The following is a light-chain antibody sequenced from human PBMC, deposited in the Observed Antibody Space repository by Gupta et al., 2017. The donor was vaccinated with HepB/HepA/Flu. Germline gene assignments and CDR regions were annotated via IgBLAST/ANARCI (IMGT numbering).Light chain of an antibody. J-gene: IGLJ3*02. CDR3: AASDAGHIGWV. V-gene: IGLV1-47*02. CDR1: ASNIGGNY. Sequence: QSVLSQPPSASATPGPRVTISCSGSASNIGGNYVYWYQQFPGTAPTLLKESNNQRPSGVPERFAAYTSGTSASPTIDGLRSEEEAYYYCAASDAGHIGWVFGGGTKVTVL. CDR2: SNN.